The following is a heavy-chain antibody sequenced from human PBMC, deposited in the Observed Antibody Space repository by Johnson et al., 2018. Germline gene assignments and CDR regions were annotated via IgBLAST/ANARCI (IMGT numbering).Heavy chain of an antibody. CDR1: GFTFSSYA. V-gene: IGHV3-23*04. CDR2: ISGSGGST. D-gene: IGHD2-2*01. Sequence: VQLVESGGGLVQPGGSLRLSCAASGFTFSSYAMSWVRQAPGKGLEWVSAISGSGGSTYYADSVKGRFTISRDNSKNTLYLQMNRLRAEDTAVYYCAKETSKIVVVPAPPRTYYYYYGMDVWGQGTTVTVSS. CDR3: AKETSKIVVVPAPPRTYYYYYGMDV. J-gene: IGHJ6*02.